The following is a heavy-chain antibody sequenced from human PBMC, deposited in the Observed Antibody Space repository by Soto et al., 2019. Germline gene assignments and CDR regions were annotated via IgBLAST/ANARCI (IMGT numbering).Heavy chain of an antibody. Sequence: QVQLVESGGALVQPGRSLRLSCAASGLTFSSSIMHWVRQTPGKGLEWIAVISGDATSKIYRDSLKGRFTISRDNSKNTVYLDMNSLTAEDTAVYYCAREEDSSGHAGTFQHWGQGTLVIVAA. J-gene: IGHJ1*01. CDR1: GLTFSSSI. CDR3: AREEDSSGHAGTFQH. D-gene: IGHD3-22*01. CDR2: ISGDATSK. V-gene: IGHV3-30-3*01.